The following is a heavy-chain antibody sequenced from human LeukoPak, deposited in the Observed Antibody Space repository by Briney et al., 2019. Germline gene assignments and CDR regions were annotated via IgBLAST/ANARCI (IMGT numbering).Heavy chain of an antibody. D-gene: IGHD2-2*01. CDR3: ARSIPAGNRR. Sequence: PGGSLRLSCAASGFDFSKYEMTWFRKAPGKGLEWIAYISVRAGTIYYGDPAEGRFTISRDDAKNSLYLQMNSLRVEDTAVYYCARSIPAGNRRWGQGTLVTVSS. CDR1: GFDFSKYE. CDR2: ISVRAGTI. V-gene: IGHV3-48*03. J-gene: IGHJ4*02.